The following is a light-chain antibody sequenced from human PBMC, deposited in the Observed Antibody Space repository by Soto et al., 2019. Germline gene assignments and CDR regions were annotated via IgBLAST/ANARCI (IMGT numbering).Light chain of an antibody. J-gene: IGLJ3*02. CDR1: SSNIGSNN. Sequence: QSVLTQPPSASGAPGQKVTISCSGSSSNIGSNNVAWYQQLPGTAPKLLIYGNNKRPSGIPDRFSGSKSGTSASLGISGLQSEDEADYYCGAWDDSLNGWVFGRGTKLTVL. CDR2: GNN. CDR3: GAWDDSLNGWV. V-gene: IGLV1-44*01.